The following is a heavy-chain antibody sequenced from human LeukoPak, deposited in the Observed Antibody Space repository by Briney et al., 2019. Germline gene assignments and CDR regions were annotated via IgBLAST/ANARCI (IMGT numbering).Heavy chain of an antibody. V-gene: IGHV4-34*01. CDR1: GGSFSGYY. CDR3: APRGDIEHSYGYGKWFDP. D-gene: IGHD5-18*01. CDR2: INHSGST. J-gene: IGHJ5*02. Sequence: SETLSLTCAVYGGSFSGYYWSWIRPPPGKGLEWIGEINHSGSTNYNSSLKSRVTISVDTSKNQFSLGLSTVTAADTAVYYCAPRGDIEHSYGYGKWFDPWGQGTRVTVSS.